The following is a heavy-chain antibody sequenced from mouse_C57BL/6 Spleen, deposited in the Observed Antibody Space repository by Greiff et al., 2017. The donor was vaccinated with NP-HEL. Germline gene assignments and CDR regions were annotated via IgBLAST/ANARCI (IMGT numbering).Heavy chain of an antibody. V-gene: IGHV1-55*01. CDR3: ARCFYYGSIDWYFDV. J-gene: IGHJ1*03. Sequence: QVQLQQPGAELVKPGASVKMSCKASGYTFTSYWITWVKQRPGQGLEWIGDIYPGSGSTNYNEKFKSKATLTVDTSSSTAYMQLSSLTSEDSAVYYCARCFYYGSIDWYFDVWGTGTTVTVSS. CDR2: IYPGSGST. CDR1: GYTFTSYW. D-gene: IGHD1-1*01.